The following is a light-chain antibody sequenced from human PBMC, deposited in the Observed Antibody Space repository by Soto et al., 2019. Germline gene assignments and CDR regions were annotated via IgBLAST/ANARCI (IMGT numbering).Light chain of an antibody. CDR3: SSYATSSPYV. Sequence: QSALTQPASVSGSPGQSITISCTGTSSDVGGYNYVSWYQQHPGEAPKLMIYEVSHRPSGISDRFSGSKSGNTASLTISGLQVEDEADYYCSSYATSSPYVFGAGTKLTVL. V-gene: IGLV2-14*01. J-gene: IGLJ1*01. CDR1: SSDVGGYNY. CDR2: EVS.